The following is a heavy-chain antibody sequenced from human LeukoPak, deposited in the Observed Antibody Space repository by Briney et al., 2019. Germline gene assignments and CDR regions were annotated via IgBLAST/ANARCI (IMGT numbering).Heavy chain of an antibody. V-gene: IGHV4-4*07. D-gene: IGHD3-22*01. CDR2: IYTSGST. CDR3: ARDGFGYYDSSGYYDY. Sequence: SETLSLTCTVSGGSISSYYWSWIRQPAGKGLEWIGRIYTSGSTNYNPSLKSRVTMSVDTSMNQFSLKLSSVTAADTAVYYCARDGFGYYDSSGYYDYWGQGTLVTVSS. J-gene: IGHJ4*02. CDR1: GGSISSYY.